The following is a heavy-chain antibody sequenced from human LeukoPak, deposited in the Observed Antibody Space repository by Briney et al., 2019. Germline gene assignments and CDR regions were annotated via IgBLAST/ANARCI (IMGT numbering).Heavy chain of an antibody. CDR2: IRQSGRQK. CDR3: ARDASDKYDSASRIHLDS. Sequence: VGSLRLSCAASGFTFNNYCMRWVRQAPGEGVEWVANIRQSGRQKSYVHSVSGPFTISRDNDKNSLYLKMNSQRVEDTAVYYCARDASDKYDSASRIHLDSWGQGTLVTLPP. D-gene: IGHD2-15*01. CDR1: GFTFNNYC. V-gene: IGHV3-7*01. J-gene: IGHJ4*02.